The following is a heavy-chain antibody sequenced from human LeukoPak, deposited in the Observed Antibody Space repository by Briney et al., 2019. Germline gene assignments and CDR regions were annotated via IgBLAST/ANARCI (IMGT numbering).Heavy chain of an antibody. V-gene: IGHV1-46*01. Sequence: GASVTVSSKASGYTFTSYYMHWVRQAPGQGLEWMGIINPSDGSTSYAQNFQGRVTMTSDTSTSTVYMELSSLRSEDTAVYYCARAKGGYSYGSDYWGQGTLVTVSS. D-gene: IGHD5-18*01. CDR2: INPSDGST. J-gene: IGHJ4*02. CDR1: GYTFTSYY. CDR3: ARAKGGYSYGSDY.